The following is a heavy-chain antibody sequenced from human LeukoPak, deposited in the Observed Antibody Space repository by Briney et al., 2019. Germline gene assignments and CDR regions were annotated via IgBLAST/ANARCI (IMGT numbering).Heavy chain of an antibody. CDR2: INHSGST. CDR1: GGSFSGYY. Sequence: SETLSLTCAVYGGSFSGYYWSWIRRPPGKGLEWIGEINHSGSTNYNPSLKSRVTISVDTSKNQFSLKLSSVTAADTAVYYCASGRYDSSGYYFDYWGQGTLVTVSS. CDR3: ASGRYDSSGYYFDY. V-gene: IGHV4-34*01. D-gene: IGHD3-22*01. J-gene: IGHJ4*02.